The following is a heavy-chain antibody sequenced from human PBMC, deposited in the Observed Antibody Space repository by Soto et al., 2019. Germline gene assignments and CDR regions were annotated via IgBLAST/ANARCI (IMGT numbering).Heavy chain of an antibody. Sequence: XWVKVSCEASVGSFRSYAISWVRQAPGQGLEWMGGIIPIFGTANYAQKFQGRVTITADESTSTAYMELSSLRSEDTAVYYCARGGHSSSWYGRYYYYYGMDVWGQGTTVTASS. CDR2: IIPIFGTA. V-gene: IGHV1-69*01. CDR3: ARGGHSSSWYGRYYYYYGMDV. J-gene: IGHJ6*02. D-gene: IGHD6-13*01. CDR1: VGSFRSYA.